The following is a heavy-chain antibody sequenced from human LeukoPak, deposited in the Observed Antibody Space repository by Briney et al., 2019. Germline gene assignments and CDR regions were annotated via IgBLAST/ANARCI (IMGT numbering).Heavy chain of an antibody. J-gene: IGHJ4*02. CDR1: GFTFGDYA. CDR2: IRSKAYGGTT. D-gene: IGHD2-2*01. V-gene: IGHV3-49*03. CDR3: ARGGVYCSSVSCSVDY. Sequence: GGSLRLSCTASGFTFGDYAMSWFRQAPGKGLEWVGFIRSKAYGGTTENAASVKGRFTISRDDSKSIAYLQMNSLKTEDTAVYYCARGGVYCSSVSCSVDYWGQGILVTVSS.